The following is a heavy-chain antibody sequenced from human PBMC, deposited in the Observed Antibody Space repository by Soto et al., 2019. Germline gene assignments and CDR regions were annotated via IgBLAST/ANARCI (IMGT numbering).Heavy chain of an antibody. CDR3: ARHPSDFWFDP. J-gene: IGHJ5*02. CDR2: IYYSGST. V-gene: IGHV4-39*01. D-gene: IGHD2-21*02. Sequence: SETLSLTCTVSGGSISSSSYYWGWIRQPPGKGLEWIDSIYYSGSTYYNPFLKSRVTISVDTSKNQFSLKLSSVTAADTAVYYCARHPSDFWFDPWGQGTLVTVSS. CDR1: GGSISSSSYY.